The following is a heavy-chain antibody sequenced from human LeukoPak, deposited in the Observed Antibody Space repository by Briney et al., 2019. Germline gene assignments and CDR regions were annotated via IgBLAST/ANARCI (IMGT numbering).Heavy chain of an antibody. V-gene: IGHV1-18*01. J-gene: IGHJ6*03. D-gene: IGHD3-16*01. CDR1: GGTFSGCTFSGEV. Sequence: ASVNVSCKSSGGTFSGCTFSGEVISWVRQAPGQGLEWMGWISAYNGNTNYAQKLQGRVTMTTDTSTSTAYMELRSLRSNDTAVYYCARLREVTTYYYYYMDVWGKGTTVTISS. CDR2: ISAYNGNT. CDR3: ARLREVTTYYYYYMDV.